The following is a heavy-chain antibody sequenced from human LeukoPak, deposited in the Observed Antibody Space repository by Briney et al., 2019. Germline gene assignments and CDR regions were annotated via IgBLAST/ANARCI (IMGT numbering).Heavy chain of an antibody. CDR2: ISSSSSYI. J-gene: IGHJ4*02. Sequence: PGGSLRLSCAASGFTFSSYSMNWVRQAPGKGLEWVSPISSSSSYIYYADSVKGRFTISRDNAKNSLYLQMNSLRAEDTAVYYCAIQQLGLIDYWGQGTLVTVSS. V-gene: IGHV3-21*01. D-gene: IGHD6-13*01. CDR1: GFTFSSYS. CDR3: AIQQLGLIDY.